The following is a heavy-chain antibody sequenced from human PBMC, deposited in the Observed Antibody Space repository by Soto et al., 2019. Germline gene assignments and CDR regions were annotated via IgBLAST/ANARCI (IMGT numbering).Heavy chain of an antibody. Sequence: GGSLRLSCAASGFTFSTYAMGWVRQAPGKGLEWVSGISGGGGGKYYVDSVKGRFTISRDNSIDTLDLQMNSLRAEDSAVYYCAKTRGYSSSLFDFWGQGTLVTVSS. J-gene: IGHJ4*02. D-gene: IGHD6-13*01. CDR1: GFTFSTYA. CDR2: ISGGGGGK. V-gene: IGHV3-23*01. CDR3: AKTRGYSSSLFDF.